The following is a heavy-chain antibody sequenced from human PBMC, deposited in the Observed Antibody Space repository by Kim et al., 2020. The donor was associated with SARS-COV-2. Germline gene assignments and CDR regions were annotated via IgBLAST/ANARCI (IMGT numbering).Heavy chain of an antibody. V-gene: IGHV3-73*01. J-gene: IGHJ1*01. CDR1: GFTFSGSA. Sequence: GGSLRLSCAASGFTFSGSAMHWVRQASGKGLEWVGRIRSKANSYATAYAASVKGRFTISRDDSKNTAYLQMNSLKTEDTAVYYCTRPRASLRFLEWLPRAEYFQHWGQGTLVTVSS. CDR3: TRPRASLRFLEWLPRAEYFQH. D-gene: IGHD3-3*01. CDR2: IRSKANSYAT.